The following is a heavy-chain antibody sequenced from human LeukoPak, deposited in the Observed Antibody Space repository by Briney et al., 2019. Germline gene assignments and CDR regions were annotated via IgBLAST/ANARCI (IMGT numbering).Heavy chain of an antibody. J-gene: IGHJ4*02. V-gene: IGHV4-39*07. D-gene: IGHD6-13*01. CDR2: IFYSGST. CDR3: ARGRYLTTGGGAAAGFLDY. Sequence: SETLSLTCTVSGGSISTSNYYWGWIRQPPGKGLEWIGNIFYSGSTYYSPSLRSRVTISLDTSRNQFSLKLNSVTAADTAVYYCARGRYLTTGGGAAAGFLDYWGQGTLVTVSS. CDR1: GGSISTSNYY.